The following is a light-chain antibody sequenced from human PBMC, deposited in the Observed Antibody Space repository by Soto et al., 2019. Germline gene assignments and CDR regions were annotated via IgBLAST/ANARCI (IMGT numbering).Light chain of an antibody. V-gene: IGLV2-14*01. CDR3: SSYTSNSTLG. J-gene: IGLJ1*01. CDR2: EVS. CDR1: SSDVGGYNY. Sequence: QSALTQPASVSGSPGQSITISCTGTSSDVGGYNYVSWYQQHSGKAPKLMIYEVSNRPSGVSNRFSGSKSGNTASLTISGLQAEDEADYYCSSYTSNSTLGFGTGTKLTVL.